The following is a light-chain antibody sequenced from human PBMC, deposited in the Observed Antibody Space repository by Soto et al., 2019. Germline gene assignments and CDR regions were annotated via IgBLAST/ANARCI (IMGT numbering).Light chain of an antibody. CDR3: QELNSYPRT. CDR1: QSISTY. CDR2: GAS. Sequence: DTQLTQSPSFLSASVGDRVTITCRASQSISTYLAWYQQKPGKAPKSLIYGASTLQSGVPSRFSGSGSGTEFTLTISSLQPEDFATYYCQELNSYPRTFGQGTKVEIK. J-gene: IGKJ1*01. V-gene: IGKV1-9*01.